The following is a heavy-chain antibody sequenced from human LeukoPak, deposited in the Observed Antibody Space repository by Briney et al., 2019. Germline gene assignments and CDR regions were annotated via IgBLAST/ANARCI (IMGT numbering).Heavy chain of an antibody. V-gene: IGHV3-23*01. CDR2: IRGTGGTT. J-gene: IGHJ4*02. CDR1: GFTFSGCA. Sequence: GGSLRLSCAASGFTFSGCAMSWVRQAPGKGLEWVSAIRGTGGTTYYADSVKGRFTISRDNSKDTLYLQMNSLRAEDTAIYYCAKGVYEWLSDTDYWGQGTLVTVSS. D-gene: IGHD3-3*01. CDR3: AKGVYEWLSDTDY.